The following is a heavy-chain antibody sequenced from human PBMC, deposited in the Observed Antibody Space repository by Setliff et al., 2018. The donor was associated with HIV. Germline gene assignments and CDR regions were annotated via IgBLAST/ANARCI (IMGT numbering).Heavy chain of an antibody. CDR1: GGTFSNYA. D-gene: IGHD4-4*01. CDR3: ARAGTITMSNYFDY. Sequence: ASVKVSCKASGGTFSNYAISWVRQAPGQGLEWVGGIIPVFDTTIYAQKFQGRVTITADESTSTSYMEMSGLRSGDTAVYYCARAGTITMSNYFDYWGQGTLVT. J-gene: IGHJ4*02. V-gene: IGHV1-69*13. CDR2: IIPVFDTT.